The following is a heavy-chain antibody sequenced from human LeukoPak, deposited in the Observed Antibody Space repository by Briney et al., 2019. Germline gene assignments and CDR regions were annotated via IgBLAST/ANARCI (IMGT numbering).Heavy chain of an antibody. Sequence: GGSLRLSCAASGFTFSSYAMHWVRQAPGKGLEWVAVISYDGSNKYYADSVKGRFTISRDNSKNTLYLQMNSLRAEDTAVYYCAREPEPPYGGDAFDIWGQGTMVTVSS. CDR2: ISYDGSNK. V-gene: IGHV3-30-3*01. CDR3: AREPEPPYGGDAFDI. CDR1: GFTFSSYA. D-gene: IGHD1-14*01. J-gene: IGHJ3*02.